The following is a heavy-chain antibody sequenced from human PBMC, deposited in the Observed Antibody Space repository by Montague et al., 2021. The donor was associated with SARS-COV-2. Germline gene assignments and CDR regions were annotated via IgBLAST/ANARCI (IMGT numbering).Heavy chain of an antibody. V-gene: IGHV4-39*01. CDR1: GASISSSENS. CDR3: ARHVTFGGVVVALDY. CDR2: IFYSGTT. Sequence: SETLSLTCTVSGASISSSENSWGWIRQSPGKGLEWFGSIFYSGTTYFNPSLRSRIAIPVDTSKNQFSLKVTSVTAADTAVYYCARHVTFGGVVVALDYWGQGHLVSVSS. D-gene: IGHD3-16*02. J-gene: IGHJ4*02.